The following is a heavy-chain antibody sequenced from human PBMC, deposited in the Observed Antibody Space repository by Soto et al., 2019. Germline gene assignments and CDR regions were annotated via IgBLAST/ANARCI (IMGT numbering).Heavy chain of an antibody. J-gene: IGHJ6*02. CDR3: AKGPVVTMVRGTPVYGMDV. CDR1: GFTFGSYG. D-gene: IGHD3-10*01. V-gene: IGHV3-30*18. Sequence: GGSLRLSCAASGFTFGSYGMHWVRQAPGKGLEWVAVISYDGSNKYYADSVKGRFTISRDNSKNTLYLQMNSLRAEDTAVYYCAKGPVVTMVRGTPVYGMDVWGQGTTVTVSS. CDR2: ISYDGSNK.